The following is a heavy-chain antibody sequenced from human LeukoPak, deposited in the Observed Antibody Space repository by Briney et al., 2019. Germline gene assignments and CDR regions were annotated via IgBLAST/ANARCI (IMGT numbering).Heavy chain of an antibody. V-gene: IGHV3-53*01. CDR2: VYSGGST. Sequence: GGSLRLSCAASGFTVSSTDMSWVRQAPGKGLEWVSVVYSGGSTFYADSVKGRFTISRDNSKNTLYLQISSLRAEDTAVYYCALLGAAGREYFQHWGQGTLVTVSS. J-gene: IGHJ1*01. CDR1: GFTVSSTD. D-gene: IGHD6-13*01. CDR3: ALLGAAGREYFQH.